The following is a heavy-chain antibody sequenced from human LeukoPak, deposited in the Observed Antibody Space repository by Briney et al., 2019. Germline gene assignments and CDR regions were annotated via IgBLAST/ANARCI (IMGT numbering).Heavy chain of an antibody. V-gene: IGHV4-59*01. CDR2: IYYSGST. D-gene: IGHD3-10*01. CDR3: ARAPWRYYGSGSYYNAFDI. Sequence: SETLSLTFTVSYGSFNNYYCSWIRQPPGKGLAWIGYIYYSGSTNYNPSLKSRVTISVDTSKNQFSLKLNSVTAADTAVYFCARAPWRYYGSGSYYNAFDIWGQGTKVTVSS. CDR1: YGSFNNYY. J-gene: IGHJ3*02.